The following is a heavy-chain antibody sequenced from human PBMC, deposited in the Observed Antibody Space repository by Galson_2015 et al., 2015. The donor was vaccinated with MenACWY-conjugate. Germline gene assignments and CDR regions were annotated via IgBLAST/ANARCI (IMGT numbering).Heavy chain of an antibody. Sequence: SLRLSCAASGFTFSSYWMSWVRQAPGKGLEWVANIKQDGSEKYYVDSVKGRFTISRDNAKNSLYLQMNSLRAEDTAVYYCARDPPTKYSSSSLDYWGQGTLVTVSS. CDR3: ARDPPTKYSSSSLDY. V-gene: IGHV3-7*03. CDR2: IKQDGSEK. D-gene: IGHD6-13*01. J-gene: IGHJ4*02. CDR1: GFTFSSYW.